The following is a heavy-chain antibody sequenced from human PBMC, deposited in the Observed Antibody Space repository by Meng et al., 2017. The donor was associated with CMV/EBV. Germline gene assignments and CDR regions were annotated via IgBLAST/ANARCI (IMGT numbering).Heavy chain of an antibody. CDR2: IYTSGST. J-gene: IGHJ4*02. Sequence: QLQDTAPGLVEPSDTLATTGTASGVSIRSYSWSWIRQPAGKGLEWIGRIYTSGSTNYTPSLKSRVTMSVDTSKNQFSLKLSSVTAADTAVYYCAREMPIAAAGCFDYWGQGTLVTVSS. CDR1: GVSIRSYS. V-gene: IGHV4-4*07. D-gene: IGHD6-13*01. CDR3: AREMPIAAAGCFDY.